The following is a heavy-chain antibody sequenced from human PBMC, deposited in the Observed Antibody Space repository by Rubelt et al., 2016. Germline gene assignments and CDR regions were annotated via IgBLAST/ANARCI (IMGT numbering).Heavy chain of an antibody. J-gene: IGHJ3*02. CDR2: IYYSGST. CDR1: GGSISSSSYY. Sequence: QLQLQESGPGLVKPSETLSLTCTVSGGSISSSSYYWGWIRQPPGKGLEWIGRIYYSGSTYYNPSLRCGVTISVATSKNQFSLKLSSVTAADTAVYYCAKAGREWLLYDAFDIWGQGTMVTVSS. D-gene: IGHD3-3*01. V-gene: IGHV4-39*01. CDR3: AKAGREWLLYDAFDI.